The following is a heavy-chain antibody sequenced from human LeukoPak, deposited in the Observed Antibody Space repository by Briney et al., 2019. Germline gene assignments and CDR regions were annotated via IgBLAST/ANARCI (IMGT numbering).Heavy chain of an antibody. V-gene: IGHV4-30-4*08. D-gene: IGHD7-27*01. CDR3: AGEPRATGDGDYFDY. CDR2: IYYSGST. CDR1: GGSISSGDYY. Sequence: SETLSLTCTVSGGSISSGDYYWSWIRQPPGKGLEWIGYIYYSGSTYYNPSLKSRVTISVDTSKNQFSLKLSSVTAADTAVYYCAGEPRATGDGDYFDYWGQGTLVTVSS. J-gene: IGHJ4*02.